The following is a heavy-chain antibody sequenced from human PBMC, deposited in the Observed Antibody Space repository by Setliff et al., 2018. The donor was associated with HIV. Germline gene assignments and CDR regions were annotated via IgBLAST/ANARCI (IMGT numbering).Heavy chain of an antibody. CDR2: IYYSGST. V-gene: IGHV4-59*08. Sequence: KPSETLSLTCTVSGGSISSYYWSWIRQPPGKGLEWIGYIYYSGSTYYNPSLKSRVTISLDTSKNQFSLELTSGTAADTAVYYSARTKADGYNEVFDSWGQGTLVTVSS. CDR3: ARTKADGYNEVFDS. J-gene: IGHJ4*02. CDR1: GGSISSYY. D-gene: IGHD5-12*01.